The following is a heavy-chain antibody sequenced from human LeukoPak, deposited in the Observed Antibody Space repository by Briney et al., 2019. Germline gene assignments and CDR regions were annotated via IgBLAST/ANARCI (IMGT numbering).Heavy chain of an antibody. J-gene: IGHJ4*02. CDR3: TTLLYHDILTGYRFDF. Sequence: SVKVSCKASGGTFSSYAISWVRQAPGQGLEWMGGIIPIFGTANYAQKFQGRVTITADESTSTAYMELSSLRSEDTAVYYCTTLLYHDILTGYRFDFWGQGTLVTVSS. CDR2: IIPIFGTA. CDR1: GGTFSSYA. V-gene: IGHV1-69*13. D-gene: IGHD3-9*01.